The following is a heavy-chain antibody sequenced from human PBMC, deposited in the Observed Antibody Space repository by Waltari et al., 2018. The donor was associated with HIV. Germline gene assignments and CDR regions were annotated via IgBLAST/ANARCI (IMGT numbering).Heavy chain of an antibody. D-gene: IGHD4-17*01. J-gene: IGHJ4*02. Sequence: QVQLQESGPGLVRPTGTLFLTCGVTGGSIKSSKWWSWVRQPPGKELEWIGDIHHSGNVNYNLSLKSRVAFSVDRSKNHFSLNLTSVTTADTATYFCARLRDYGDYGHYDFWGRGTLVVVSP. CDR2: IHHSGNV. CDR3: ARLRDYGDYGHYDF. V-gene: IGHV4-4*01. CDR1: GGSIKSSKW.